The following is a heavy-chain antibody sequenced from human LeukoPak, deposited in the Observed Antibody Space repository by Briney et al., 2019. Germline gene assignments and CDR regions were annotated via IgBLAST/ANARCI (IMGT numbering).Heavy chain of an antibody. CDR1: GGSFSGYY. J-gene: IGHJ4*02. V-gene: IGHV4-34*01. CDR2: INHSGST. CDR3: ARDYPIAAAGPNSDY. D-gene: IGHD6-13*01. Sequence: PSETLSLTCAVYGGSFSGYYWSWIRQPPGKGLEWIGEINHSGSTNCNPSLKSRVTISVDTSKNQFSLKLSSVTAADTAVYYCARDYPIAAAGPNSDYWGQGTLVTVSS.